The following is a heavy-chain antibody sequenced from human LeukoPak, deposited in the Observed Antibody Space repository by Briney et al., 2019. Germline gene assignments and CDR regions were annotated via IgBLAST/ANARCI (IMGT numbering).Heavy chain of an antibody. D-gene: IGHD6-19*01. CDR3: ARRLKGSSGWTVFDY. Sequence: SETLSLTCTVSGGSISSSYWSWIRQPPGKGLEWIGYISYIASTNYNPSLRGRVTISVDTSRNQFSLKLSSVTAADTAVYYCARRLKGSSGWTVFDYWGQGTLVTVSS. J-gene: IGHJ4*02. V-gene: IGHV4-59*08. CDR1: GGSISSSY. CDR2: ISYIAST.